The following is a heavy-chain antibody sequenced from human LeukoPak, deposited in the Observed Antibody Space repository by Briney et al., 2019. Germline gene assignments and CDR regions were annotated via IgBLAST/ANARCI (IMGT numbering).Heavy chain of an antibody. D-gene: IGHD1-26*01. V-gene: IGHV3-30*03. J-gene: IGHJ5*02. Sequence: GRSLRLSCAASDFTFSSYDMHWVRQAPGKGLEWVAVISYDGSNKYYADSVKGRFTISRDNSKNTLYLQMNSLRAEDTAVYYCASYSGRRWFDPWGQGTLVTVSS. CDR3: ASYSGRRWFDP. CDR2: ISYDGSNK. CDR1: DFTFSSYD.